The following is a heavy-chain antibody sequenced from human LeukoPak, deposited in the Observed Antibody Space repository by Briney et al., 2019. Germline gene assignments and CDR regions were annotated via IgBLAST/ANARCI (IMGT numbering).Heavy chain of an antibody. CDR2: IGTAGDT. V-gene: IGHV3-13*01. D-gene: IGHD6-19*01. Sequence: PGGSLRLSCAASGFTFSGYDMHWDRQAKGKGLEWVSAIGTAGDTYYPGSVKGRFTISRENAKNSLYLQMNSLRAGDTAVYYCARAVSGWYDVGYYFDYWGQGTLVTVSS. J-gene: IGHJ4*02. CDR1: GFTFSGYD. CDR3: ARAVSGWYDVGYYFDY.